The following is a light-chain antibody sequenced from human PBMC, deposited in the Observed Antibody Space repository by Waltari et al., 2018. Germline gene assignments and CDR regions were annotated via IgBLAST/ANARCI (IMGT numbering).Light chain of an antibody. CDR1: QTVSSNY. CDR2: GAS. J-gene: IGKJ2*01. Sequence: EIVLTQSPGTLSLSPGERATLSCRASQTVSSNYLAWYQQKPGQAPRLLIYGASSRATGIPDRFSGSGSGADFTLTISRLEPEDFAVYYCQQFVKSPQYTFGQGTKLEIK. CDR3: QQFVKSPQYT. V-gene: IGKV3-20*01.